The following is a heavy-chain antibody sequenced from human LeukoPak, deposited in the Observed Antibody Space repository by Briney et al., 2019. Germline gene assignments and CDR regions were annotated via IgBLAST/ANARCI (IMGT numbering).Heavy chain of an antibody. J-gene: IGHJ4*02. CDR2: IWYDGSNK. CDR1: GFTFSSYG. Sequence: GGSLRLSCAASGFTFSSYGMHWVRQAPGKGLEWVAVIWYDGSNKYYADSVKGRFTISRDNSKNMLYLQMNSLRAEDTAVYYCARSWEYSSGWSVVDYWGQGNLVSVSS. D-gene: IGHD6-19*01. V-gene: IGHV3-33*01. CDR3: ARSWEYSSGWSVVDY.